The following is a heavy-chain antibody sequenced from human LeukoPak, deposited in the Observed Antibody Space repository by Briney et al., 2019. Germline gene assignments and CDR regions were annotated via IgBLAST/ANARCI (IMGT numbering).Heavy chain of an antibody. V-gene: IGHV3-21*01. D-gene: IGHD3-10*01. CDR3: ARSGAYYYYYMDV. CDR2: ISSSSSYI. Sequence: PGGSLRLSCAASGFTFSTYTMNWVRQAPGKGLEWVSSISSSSSYIYYADSVKGRFTISRDNAKNSLYLQMNSLRAEDTAVYYCARSGAYYYYYMDVWGKGTTVTVSS. J-gene: IGHJ6*03. CDR1: GFTFSTYT.